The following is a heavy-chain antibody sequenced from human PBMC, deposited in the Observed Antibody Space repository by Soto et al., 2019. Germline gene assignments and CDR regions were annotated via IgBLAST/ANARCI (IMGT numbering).Heavy chain of an antibody. Sequence: GESLKISCKGSGYSFTSYWIGWLRQMPGKGLEWMGIIYPGDSDTRYSPSFQCQVTISADKSVSTAYLQWSSLKASDTAMYYCARSMPAHYYGMDVWAQGTTVPVSS. D-gene: IGHD2-2*01. CDR1: GYSFTSYW. V-gene: IGHV5-51*01. CDR3: ARSMPAHYYGMDV. J-gene: IGHJ6*02. CDR2: IYPGDSDT.